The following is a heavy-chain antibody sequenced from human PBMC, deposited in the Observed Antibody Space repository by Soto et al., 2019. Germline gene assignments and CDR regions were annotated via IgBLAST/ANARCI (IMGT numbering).Heavy chain of an antibody. CDR1: GYIFSDYY. CDR3: VRGRAVAGINDEAFDL. Sequence: ASVKVSCKASGYIFSDYYMHWVRQAPGQGLECMGWINPNSGDTIYAQKFQSRVTVTGDPSISTAYMELSRLTSDDTAVYYCVRGRAVAGINDEAFDLWGQGTMVTVSS. D-gene: IGHD6-19*01. J-gene: IGHJ3*01. CDR2: INPNSGDT. V-gene: IGHV1-2*02.